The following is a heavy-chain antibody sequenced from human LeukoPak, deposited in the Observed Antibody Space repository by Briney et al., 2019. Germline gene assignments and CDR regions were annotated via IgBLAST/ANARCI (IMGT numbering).Heavy chain of an antibody. V-gene: IGHV4-59*01. D-gene: IGHD5-12*01. J-gene: IGHJ6*02. CDR1: GSSMNSYY. CDR2: IYSSGST. CDR3: ARGFGSGYDFPTYFYGMDL. Sequence: SETLSLTCTVSGSSMNSYYWSWIRQPPGKGLEWIGYIYSSGSTNYNPSLKSRVTISVDTSKNQFSLEVSSVTAADTAVYYCARGFGSGYDFPTYFYGMDLWGQGTTVTVSS.